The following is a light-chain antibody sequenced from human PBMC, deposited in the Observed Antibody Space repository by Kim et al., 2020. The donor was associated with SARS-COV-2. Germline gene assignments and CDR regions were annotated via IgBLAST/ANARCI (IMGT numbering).Light chain of an antibody. CDR3: QSYDSSLDAVV. V-gene: IGLV1-40*01. CDR2: GKN. Sequence: YDVHWYQQLPGTAPKLLIYGKNNRPSGVPDRFSGSKSGTSASLAITGLQAEDEADYYCQSYDSSLDAVVFGGGTKLTVL. J-gene: IGLJ2*01. CDR1: YD.